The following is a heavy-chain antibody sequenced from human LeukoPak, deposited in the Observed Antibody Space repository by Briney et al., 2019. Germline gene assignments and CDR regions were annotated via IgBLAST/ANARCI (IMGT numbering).Heavy chain of an antibody. V-gene: IGHV3-23*01. CDR1: GFTFSSYA. CDR2: ISGSGGST. J-gene: IGHJ5*02. CDR3: AKDKRSGSYSNWFDP. Sequence: PGGSLRLSCAASGFTFSSYAMSWVRQAPGKGLEWVSAISGSGGSTYYADSVKGRFTISRDNSKNTLYLQMNSLRAEDTAVYYCAKDKRSGSYSNWFDPWGQGTLVTVSS. D-gene: IGHD1-26*01.